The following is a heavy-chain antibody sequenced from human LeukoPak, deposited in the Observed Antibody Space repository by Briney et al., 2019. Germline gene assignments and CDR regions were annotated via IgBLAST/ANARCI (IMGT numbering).Heavy chain of an antibody. J-gene: IGHJ6*03. D-gene: IGHD4-23*01. Sequence: PGGSLRLSCAASGFTVSSNYMSWVRQARGKGPEWVSVIYSGGSTYYADSVKGRFTISRDNSKNTLYLQMNSLRAEDTAVYYCARDGRAVNYYYYMDVWGKGTTVTVSS. CDR1: GFTVSSNY. CDR2: IYSGGST. CDR3: ARDGRAVNYYYYMDV. V-gene: IGHV3-53*01.